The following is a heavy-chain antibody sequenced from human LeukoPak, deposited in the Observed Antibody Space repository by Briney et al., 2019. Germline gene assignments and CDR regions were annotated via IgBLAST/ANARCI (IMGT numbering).Heavy chain of an antibody. CDR2: VSGSGGNI. CDR1: GFTFSSYT. J-gene: IGHJ4*02. CDR3: VRSAFHAGSGNYYDY. V-gene: IGHV3-23*01. D-gene: IGHD3-22*01. Sequence: GGSLRLSCAASGFTFSSYTMSWVRQAPGKGLEWVSGVSGSGGNIHYADSVKGRFTISRDNSKNTLYLQMNSPRAEDTAVYYCVRSAFHAGSGNYYDYWGQGTLVTVSS.